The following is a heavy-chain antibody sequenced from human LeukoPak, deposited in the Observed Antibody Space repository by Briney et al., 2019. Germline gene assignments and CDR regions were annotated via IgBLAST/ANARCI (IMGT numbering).Heavy chain of an antibody. Sequence: GGSLRLSCAASGFTFSAYNMNWVRQTPGKGLEWVSSITRSSSYIYCADSVKGRFTISRDNAKNSLYLQMNSLRDEDTAIYYCARDPYSGTYYQYYYYYMDVWGKGTTVTVSS. CDR1: GFTFSAYN. CDR2: ITRSSSYI. D-gene: IGHD1-26*01. V-gene: IGHV3-21*01. CDR3: ARDPYSGTYYQYYYYYMDV. J-gene: IGHJ6*03.